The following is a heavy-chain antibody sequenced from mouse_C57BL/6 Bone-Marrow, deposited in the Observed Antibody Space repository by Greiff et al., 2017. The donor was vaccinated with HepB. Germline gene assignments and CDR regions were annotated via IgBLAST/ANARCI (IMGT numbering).Heavy chain of an antibody. V-gene: IGHV5-15*01. CDR3: AREGYGSTPYYAMDY. J-gene: IGHJ4*01. CDR2: ISNLAYSI. Sequence: DVKLVESGGGLVQPGGSLKLSCAASGFTFSDYGMAWVRQAPRKGPEWVAFISNLAYSIYYADTVTGRFTISRENAKNTLYLGMSSLRSEDTAMYYCAREGYGSTPYYAMDYWGQGTSVTVSS. D-gene: IGHD1-1*01. CDR1: GFTFSDYG.